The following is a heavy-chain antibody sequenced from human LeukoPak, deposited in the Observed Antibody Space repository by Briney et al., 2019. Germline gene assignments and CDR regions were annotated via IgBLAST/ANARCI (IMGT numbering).Heavy chain of an antibody. CDR1: GFTFSSYG. CDR2: IWYDGSIK. D-gene: IGHD4-23*01. J-gene: IGHJ4*02. Sequence: GRSLRLSCAASGFTFSSYGMHWVRQAPGKGLEWVAVIWYDGSIKYYADSVKGRFTISRDNPKNTLYLQMNSLRAEDAAVYYCAREFLDYGGNRRFDYWGQGTLVTVSS. V-gene: IGHV3-33*01. CDR3: AREFLDYGGNRRFDY.